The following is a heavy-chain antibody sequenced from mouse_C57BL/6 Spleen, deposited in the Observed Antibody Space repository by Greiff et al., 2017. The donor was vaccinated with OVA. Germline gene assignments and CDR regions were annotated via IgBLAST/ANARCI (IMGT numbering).Heavy chain of an antibody. CDR2: INPNNGGT. J-gene: IGHJ2*01. D-gene: IGHD1-1*01. CDR1: GYTFTDYN. Sequence: DVKLQESGPELVKPGASVKIPCKASGYTFTDYNMDWVKQSHGKSLEWIGDINPNNGGTIYNQKFKGKATLTVDKSSSTAYMELRSLTSEDTAVYYCARSLYGNFDYWGQGTTLTVSS. V-gene: IGHV1-18*01. CDR3: ARSLYGNFDY.